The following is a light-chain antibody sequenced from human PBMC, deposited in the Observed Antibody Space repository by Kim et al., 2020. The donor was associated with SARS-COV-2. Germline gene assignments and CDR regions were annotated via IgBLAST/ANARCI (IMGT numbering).Light chain of an antibody. J-gene: IGKJ1*01. Sequence: AYTGDRVTITCRASQDISGYLAWHQQKPGKAPKLLIYAASTLQSGVPSRFSGSGSGTDFTLTISCLQSEDFATYYCQQYYSYPPTFGQGTKVDIK. V-gene: IGKV1-8*01. CDR3: QQYYSYPPT. CDR1: QDISGY. CDR2: AAS.